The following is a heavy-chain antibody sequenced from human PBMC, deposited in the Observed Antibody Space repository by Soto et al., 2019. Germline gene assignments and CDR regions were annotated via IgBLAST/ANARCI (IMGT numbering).Heavy chain of an antibody. V-gene: IGHV3-53*01. CDR2: ISNDGDT. CDR1: GLIVNTKY. Sequence: EVQLVESGGGLIQPGGSLRLSCAVSGLIVNTKYMSWVRQAPGKGLEWVSVISNDGDTYYADSVKGRFTISRDISRNTLYLQMNSPRAEDTAVYYCATEYYYHLDGWGHGTTVIVSS. CDR3: ATEYYYHLDG. J-gene: IGHJ6*01.